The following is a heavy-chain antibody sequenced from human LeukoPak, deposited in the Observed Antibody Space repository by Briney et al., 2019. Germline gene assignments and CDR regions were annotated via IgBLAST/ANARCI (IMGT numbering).Heavy chain of an antibody. CDR1: GFTFSSYA. D-gene: IGHD3-9*01. Sequence: GGYLRLSCAASGFTFSSYAMHWVRHAPGKGLEWVAVISYDGSNKYYADSVKGRFTISRDNSKNTLYLQMNSLRAEDTAVYYCARGVLRYFDWPDYWGQGTLVTVSS. J-gene: IGHJ4*02. CDR2: ISYDGSNK. CDR3: ARGVLRYFDWPDY. V-gene: IGHV3-30*04.